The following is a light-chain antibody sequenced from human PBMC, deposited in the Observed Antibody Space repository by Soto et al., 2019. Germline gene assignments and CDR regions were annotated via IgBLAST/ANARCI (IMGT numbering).Light chain of an antibody. J-gene: IGKJ1*01. CDR3: QQTYSTPPT. Sequence: DIQLTQSPSSLSASVGDRVTISCRASLRIGTQINWFQQKPGKAPKLLIYAASSLQSGVPSRFSGSGSGTDFTLTISSLQPEDFATYYCQQTYSTPPTFGQGTKVEIK. V-gene: IGKV1-39*01. CDR2: AAS. CDR1: LRIGTQ.